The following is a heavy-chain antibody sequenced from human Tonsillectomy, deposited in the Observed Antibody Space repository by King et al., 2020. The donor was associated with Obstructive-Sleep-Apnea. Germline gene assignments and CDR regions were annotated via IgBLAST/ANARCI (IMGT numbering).Heavy chain of an antibody. Sequence: LQLQESGPGLVKPSETLSLTCTVSGGSISSSSYYWGWIRQPPGKGLEWIGSIYYSGSTYYNPSLKSRVTISVDTSKNQFSLKLSSVTAADTAVYYCARVSTGTHYYYYGMDVWGQGTTVTVSS. CDR3: ARVSTGTHYYYYGMDV. J-gene: IGHJ6*02. CDR2: IYYSGST. V-gene: IGHV4-39*07. D-gene: IGHD1-1*01. CDR1: GGSISSSSYY.